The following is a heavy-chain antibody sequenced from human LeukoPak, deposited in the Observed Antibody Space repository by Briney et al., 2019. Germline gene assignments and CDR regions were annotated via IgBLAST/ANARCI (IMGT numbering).Heavy chain of an antibody. Sequence: GGSLRLSCAASGFTFSSYWMHWVRQAPGKELVWVSRINSDGSSTSYADSVKGRFTISRDNAKNTLYLQMNSLRAEDTAVYYCARDLRYQLLYNWFDPWGQGTLVTVSS. D-gene: IGHD2-2*01. CDR2: INSDGSST. J-gene: IGHJ5*02. CDR3: ARDLRYQLLYNWFDP. V-gene: IGHV3-74*01. CDR1: GFTFSSYW.